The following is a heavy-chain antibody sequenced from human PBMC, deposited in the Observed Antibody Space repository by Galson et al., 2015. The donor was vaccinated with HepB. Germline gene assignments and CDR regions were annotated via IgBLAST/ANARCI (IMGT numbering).Heavy chain of an antibody. CDR1: GGIFSSFA. Sequence: SVKVSCKASGGIFSSFAFTWVRQAPGQGLEWMGGIIPVFTMANYAQKFQGRVTITADDSTSTVNIEVSGLRSDDTAIYYCARGYYCGSGSYAFDHWGQGTLVTVSS. D-gene: IGHD3-10*01. V-gene: IGHV1-69*13. CDR2: IIPVFTMA. J-gene: IGHJ5*02. CDR3: ARGYYCGSGSYAFDH.